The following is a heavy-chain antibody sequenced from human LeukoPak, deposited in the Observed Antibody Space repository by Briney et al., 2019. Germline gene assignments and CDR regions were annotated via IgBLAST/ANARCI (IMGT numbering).Heavy chain of an antibody. CDR1: GYTFTGYY. CDR3: ARIPIVVVPAAQGDNWFDP. Sequence: ASVKVPCKASGYTFTGYYMHWVRQAPGQGLEWMGWINPNSGGTNYAQKFQGRVTMTRDTSISTAYMELSRLRSDDTAVYYCARIPIVVVPAAQGDNWFDPWGQGTLVTVSS. V-gene: IGHV1-2*02. CDR2: INPNSGGT. D-gene: IGHD2-2*01. J-gene: IGHJ5*02.